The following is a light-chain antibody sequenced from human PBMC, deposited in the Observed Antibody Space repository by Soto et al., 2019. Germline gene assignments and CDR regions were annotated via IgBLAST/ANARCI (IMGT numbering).Light chain of an antibody. J-gene: IGKJ1*01. Sequence: EIELTQSPGTPSLSPGERATLSCRASQSVSNNYLAWYQPKPGQAPRLPIYGASNGATGIPAGFSGGGSGTDFTLTFSRQEPDDLAGYYCQQYGSSGTFGQGTKVEIK. V-gene: IGKV3-20*01. CDR2: GAS. CDR1: QSVSNNY. CDR3: QQYGSSGT.